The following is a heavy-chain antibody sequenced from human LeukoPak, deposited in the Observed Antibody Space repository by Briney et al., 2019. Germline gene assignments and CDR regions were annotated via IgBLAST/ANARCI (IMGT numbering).Heavy chain of an antibody. CDR1: GGSISSSSYY. V-gene: IGHV4-39*07. D-gene: IGHD3-10*01. J-gene: IGHJ4*02. Sequence: SETLSLTCTVSGGSISSSSYYWGWIRQPPGRGLEWIGAISYTGSAYYNPSLKSRVTISVDTSKNQFSLKLSSVTAADTAVYYCARDGSGPSDYWGQGTLVTVSS. CDR2: ISYTGSA. CDR3: ARDGSGPSDY.